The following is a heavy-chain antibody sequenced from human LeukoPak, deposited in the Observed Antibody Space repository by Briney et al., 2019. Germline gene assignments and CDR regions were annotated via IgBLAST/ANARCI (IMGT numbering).Heavy chain of an antibody. D-gene: IGHD6-13*01. J-gene: IGHJ4*02. CDR2: IYYSGST. CDR3: ARRSSWYRTRFDY. V-gene: IGHV4-39*01. Sequence: SETLSLTCTVSGGSISSSSYYWGWIRQPPGKGLEWIGSIYYSGSTYYNPSLKSRVTISVDTSKNQFSLKLSSVTAADTAVYYCARRSSWYRTRFDYWGQGTLVTVSS. CDR1: GGSISSSSYY.